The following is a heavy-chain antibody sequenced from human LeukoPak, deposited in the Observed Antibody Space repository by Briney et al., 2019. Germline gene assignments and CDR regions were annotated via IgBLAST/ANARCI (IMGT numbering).Heavy chain of an antibody. J-gene: IGHJ4*02. D-gene: IGHD1-14*01. CDR2: VSQWNT. CDR3: ARQGSDNHFDS. CDR1: NDYIKDYY. Sequence: SETLSLTCTLSNDYIKDYYWSWIRQPAGKGLEWIGRVSQWNTNYNPSLNSRVSMSVQASRNQFSLRLNSATAADTAVYYCARQGSDNHFDSWGPGTLVTVSS. V-gene: IGHV4-4*07.